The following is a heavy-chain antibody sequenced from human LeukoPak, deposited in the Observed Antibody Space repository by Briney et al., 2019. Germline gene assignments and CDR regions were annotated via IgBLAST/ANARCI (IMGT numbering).Heavy chain of an antibody. Sequence: KSSETLSLTCTVSGGSISSSSYYWVWIRQPPGKGLERIGSIYYSGNTYYNPSLKSRVSISLDTSKNQFSLKLSSVTAADTAVYYCARRYYYDSSGRDPFDCWGQGTLVTVSS. CDR2: IYYSGNT. CDR1: GGSISSSSYY. V-gene: IGHV4-39*01. D-gene: IGHD3-22*01. J-gene: IGHJ4*02. CDR3: ARRYYYDSSGRDPFDC.